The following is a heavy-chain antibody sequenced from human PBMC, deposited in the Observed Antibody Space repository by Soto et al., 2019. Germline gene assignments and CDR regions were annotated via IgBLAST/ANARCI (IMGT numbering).Heavy chain of an antibody. Sequence: GGSLRLSCAASGFTFSSYAMIWVRQAPGKGLEWVSSITVSGGSTFYADSVKGRFTISRDNSKNTLYLQMSSLRAEDTAVYYCAKDRRITIFGVVPIPGYWGQGTLVTVPQ. J-gene: IGHJ4*02. CDR1: GFTFSSYA. V-gene: IGHV3-23*01. CDR2: ITVSGGST. D-gene: IGHD3-3*01. CDR3: AKDRRITIFGVVPIPGY.